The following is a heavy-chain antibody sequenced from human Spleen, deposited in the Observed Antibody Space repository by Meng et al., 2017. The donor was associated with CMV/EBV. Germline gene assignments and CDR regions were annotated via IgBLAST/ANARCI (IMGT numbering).Heavy chain of an antibody. V-gene: IGHV1-2*02. CDR3: ARDNNWGPDY. J-gene: IGHJ4*02. CDR1: GYMFDIYG. Sequence: ASVKVSCKASGYMFDIYGITWVRQAPGQGLEWMGWIHPHRGDTNYAQQFQGRVTLTRDTSINTGYMELTRLTSDDTAVYYCARDNNWGPDYWGQGTLVTVSS. CDR2: IHPHRGDT. D-gene: IGHD7-27*01.